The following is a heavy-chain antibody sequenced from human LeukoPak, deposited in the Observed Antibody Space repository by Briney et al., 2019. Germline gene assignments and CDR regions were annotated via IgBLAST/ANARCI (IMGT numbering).Heavy chain of an antibody. V-gene: IGHV4-59*01. Sequence: SETLSLTCTVSGGSISNYYWSWIRQPPGKGLEWIGYIYYSGSTNYNPSLKSRVTISVDTSKNQFSLKLSSVTAADTAVYYCARLQGSHFDYWGQGTLVTVSS. CDR1: GGSISNYY. J-gene: IGHJ4*02. CDR2: IYYSGST. CDR3: ARLQGSHFDY.